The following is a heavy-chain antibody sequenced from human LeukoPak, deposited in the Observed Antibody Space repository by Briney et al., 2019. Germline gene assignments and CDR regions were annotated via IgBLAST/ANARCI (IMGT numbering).Heavy chain of an antibody. CDR1: GGSISSSSYY. Sequence: SETLSLTCTVSGGSISSSSYYWGWIRQPPGKGLEWIGSIYYSGSTYYNPSLKSRVTISVDTSKNQFSLKLSSVTAADTAVYYCARDDDILTGYGMDVWGQGTTVTVSS. V-gene: IGHV4-39*07. CDR2: IYYSGST. D-gene: IGHD3-9*01. J-gene: IGHJ6*02. CDR3: ARDDDILTGYGMDV.